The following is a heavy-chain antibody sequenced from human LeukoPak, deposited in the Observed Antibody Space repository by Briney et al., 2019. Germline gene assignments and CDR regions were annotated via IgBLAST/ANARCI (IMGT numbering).Heavy chain of an antibody. CDR1: GGSISSYY. Sequence: SETLSLTCSVSGGSISSYYWSWIRQPPGKGLEWIGSIYYSGSGNYNPSLKSRVTISVDMSKNQFSLKLSSVTAADTAVYYCARHSRYYDFLTGYHSYFDYWGQGTLVTVSS. J-gene: IGHJ4*02. V-gene: IGHV4-59*08. D-gene: IGHD3-9*01. CDR2: IYYSGSG. CDR3: ARHSRYYDFLTGYHSYFDY.